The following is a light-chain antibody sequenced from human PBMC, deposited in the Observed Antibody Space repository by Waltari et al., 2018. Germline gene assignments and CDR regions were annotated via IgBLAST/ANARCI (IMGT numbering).Light chain of an antibody. CDR3: CSYAGNYIHVL. V-gene: IGLV2-23*02. CDR1: SRDVGGYNP. J-gene: IGLJ2*01. CDR2: DVS. Sequence: QSALTQPASVSGSPGQSIPISCTGTSRDVGGYNPFSRYQHHPGKAPKVIIYDVSQRPSGVSNRFSGSKSGNTASLTISGLQPEDEADYFCCSYAGNYIHVLFGGGTKLTVL.